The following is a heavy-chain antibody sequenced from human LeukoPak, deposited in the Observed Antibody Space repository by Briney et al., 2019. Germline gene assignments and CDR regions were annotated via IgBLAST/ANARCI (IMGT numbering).Heavy chain of an antibody. Sequence: PGGSLRLSCAASGFTFDDYGMSWVRQAPGKGLEWVSGINWNGGSTGYADSVKGRFTISRDNAKNSLYLQMNSLRAEDTALYYCARAYLSSSGRYGDYYYYYYMDVWGKGTTVTVSS. D-gene: IGHD6-19*01. CDR3: ARAYLSSSGRYGDYYYYYYMDV. CDR2: INWNGGST. J-gene: IGHJ6*03. V-gene: IGHV3-20*04. CDR1: GFTFDDYG.